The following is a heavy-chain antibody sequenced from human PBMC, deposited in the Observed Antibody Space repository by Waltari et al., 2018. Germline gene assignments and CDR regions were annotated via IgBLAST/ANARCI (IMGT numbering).Heavy chain of an antibody. V-gene: IGHV1-69*02. CDR2: IIPILGIA. J-gene: IGHJ3*02. CDR1: GGTFSSYT. CDR3: ATCIAAAGTDAFAI. Sequence: QVQLGQSGAEVKKPGSSVKVSCKASGGTFSSYTISWVRQAPGQGLEWMGRIIPILGIANDAQKSQGRVTITADKSTSTAYMELSSLRSEDTAVYYCATCIAAAGTDAFAIWGHGTMVTVSS. D-gene: IGHD6-13*01.